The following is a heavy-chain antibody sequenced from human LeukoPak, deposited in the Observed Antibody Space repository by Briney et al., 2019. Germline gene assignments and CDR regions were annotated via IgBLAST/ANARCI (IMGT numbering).Heavy chain of an antibody. D-gene: IGHD3-9*01. CDR1: GFTFRSYG. J-gene: IGHJ4*02. V-gene: IGHV3-30*18. CDR3: AKDGYFDWIDY. CDR2: ISYDGTNK. Sequence: PGTSLRLSCAASGFTFRSYGMHWVRQAPGKGLEWVAIISYDGTNKYYADSVKGRFTISRDNSKNTLYLQMNSLRAEDTAVYYCAKDGYFDWIDYWGQGTLVTVSS.